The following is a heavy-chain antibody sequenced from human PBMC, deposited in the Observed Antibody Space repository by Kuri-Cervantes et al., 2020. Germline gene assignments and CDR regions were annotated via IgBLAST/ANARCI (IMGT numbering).Heavy chain of an antibody. V-gene: IGHV3-30-3*01. J-gene: IGHJ4*02. D-gene: IGHD4-23*01. CDR3: ARTYGGNSHFDY. Sequence: GGSLRLSCAASGFTFTNAWMNWVRQAPGKGLEWVAVISYDGSNKYYADSVKGRFTISRDNSKNTLYLQMNSLRAEDTAVYYCARTYGGNSHFDYWGQGTLVTVSS. CDR1: GFTFTNAW. CDR2: ISYDGSNK.